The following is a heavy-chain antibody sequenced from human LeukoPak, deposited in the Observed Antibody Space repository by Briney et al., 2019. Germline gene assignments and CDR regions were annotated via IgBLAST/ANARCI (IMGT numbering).Heavy chain of an antibody. J-gene: IGHJ3*02. D-gene: IGHD4-11*01. V-gene: IGHV4-4*02. Sequence: PSGTLSLTCAVSGGSISSSNWWSWVRQPPGKGLEWIGEIYHSGTANYNPSLKSRVIISVDKSKNQFSLELNSVTAADTAVYYCNTIDYRNDDAFDIWGQGTMVTVSS. CDR3: NTIDYRNDDAFDI. CDR1: GGSISSSNW. CDR2: IYHSGTA.